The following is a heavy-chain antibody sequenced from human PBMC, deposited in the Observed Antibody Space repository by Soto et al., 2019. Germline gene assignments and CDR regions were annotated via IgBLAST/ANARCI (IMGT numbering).Heavy chain of an antibody. CDR2: TNSDGSDT. CDR3: ARGPDMIVVVTAFDY. J-gene: IGHJ4*02. D-gene: IGHD3-22*01. V-gene: IGHV3-74*01. CDR1: GFTFSSYW. Sequence: GGSLRLSCAASGFTFSSYWMYWVRQAPGKGLVWVSRTNSDGSDTSYADSVKGRFTISRDNSKNTLYLQMNSLRAEDTAVYYCARGPDMIVVVTAFDYWGQGTLVTVSS.